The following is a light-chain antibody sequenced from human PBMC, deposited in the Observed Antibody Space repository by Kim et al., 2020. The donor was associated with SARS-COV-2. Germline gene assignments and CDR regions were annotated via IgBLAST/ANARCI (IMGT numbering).Light chain of an antibody. Sequence: QSALTQPPSVSGSPGQSVTISCTGTSSDVGSYNRVSWYQQPPGTAPKVMIYGVSNRPSGVPDRFSGSKSGNTASLTISGLQAEDEADYYCSSYTSSNTVVFGGGTQLTVL. J-gene: IGLJ2*01. V-gene: IGLV2-18*02. CDR3: SSYTSSNTVV. CDR1: SSDVGSYNR. CDR2: GVS.